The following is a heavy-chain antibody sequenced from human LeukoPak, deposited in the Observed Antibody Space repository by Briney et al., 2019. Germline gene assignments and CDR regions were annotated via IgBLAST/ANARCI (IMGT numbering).Heavy chain of an antibody. CDR1: GFTFSTYA. CDR2: INSRSGPI. D-gene: IGHD3-16*01. J-gene: IGHJ4*02. V-gene: IGHV3-48*02. Sequence: GGSLRLSCAASGFTFSTYAMNWVRQAPGKGLEWVSYINSRSGPIYYADSVKGRFTISRDNVKNSLYLQMNSLRDEDTAVFYCARSRYDYIWGIDYWGQGTLVTISS. CDR3: ARSRYDYIWGIDY.